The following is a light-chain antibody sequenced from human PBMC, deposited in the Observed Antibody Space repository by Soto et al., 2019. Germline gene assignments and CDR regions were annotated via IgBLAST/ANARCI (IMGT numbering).Light chain of an antibody. V-gene: IGLV2-11*01. Sequence: QSVLTKTRSESGSPDQAVTISCTGTSKDDGSYNYVSWYQQHPGKAPKLMIYDVSKRPSGVPDRFSGSKSGNTASLTISGLQAEDEADYYCCSYAGSYTFVVFGTGTKVTVL. J-gene: IGLJ1*01. CDR2: DVS. CDR3: CSYAGSYTFVV. CDR1: SKDDGSYNY.